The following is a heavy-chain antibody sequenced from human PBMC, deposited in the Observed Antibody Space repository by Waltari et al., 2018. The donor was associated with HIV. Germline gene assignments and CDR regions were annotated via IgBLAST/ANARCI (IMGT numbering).Heavy chain of an antibody. J-gene: IGHJ6*02. CDR1: GGSISVYY. CDR2: IHYSGRS. CDR3: ARGHYYDGSGAYYYYGMDV. D-gene: IGHD3-22*01. Sequence: QVQLRESGPGLVKPSETLSLTCTVSGGSISVYYWSWIRQPPGKGLEWIGYIHYSGRSDYRPSLKGRVTISVDTSKNQFSLKLRSVTAADTAVYYCARGHYYDGSGAYYYYGMDVWGQGTTVTVS. V-gene: IGHV4-59*01.